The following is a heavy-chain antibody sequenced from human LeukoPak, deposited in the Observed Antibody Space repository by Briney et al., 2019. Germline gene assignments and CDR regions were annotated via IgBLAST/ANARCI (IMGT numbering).Heavy chain of an antibody. D-gene: IGHD3-10*01. CDR2: ISYDGSNK. CDR3: AKDQEWFGELLYYFDY. CDR1: GFTFSSYG. Sequence: QAGGSLRLSCAASGFTFSSYGMHWVRQAPGKGLEWVAVISYDGSNKYYADSVKGRFTISRDNSKNTLYLQMNSLRAEDTAVYYCAKDQEWFGELLYYFDYWGQGTLVTVSS. V-gene: IGHV3-30*18. J-gene: IGHJ4*02.